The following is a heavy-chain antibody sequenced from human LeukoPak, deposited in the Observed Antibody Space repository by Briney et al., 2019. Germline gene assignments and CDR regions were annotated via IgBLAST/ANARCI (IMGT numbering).Heavy chain of an antibody. Sequence: GGSLRLSCAASVFTFSSYAMSWVRQAPGKGLEWVSAISGSGGSTYYADSVKGRFTISRDNSKNTLYLQMNSLRAEDTAVYYCAKDSGYCTNGVCYSFDYWGQGTLVTVSS. CDR1: VFTFSSYA. V-gene: IGHV3-23*01. J-gene: IGHJ4*02. D-gene: IGHD2-8*01. CDR3: AKDSGYCTNGVCYSFDY. CDR2: ISGSGGST.